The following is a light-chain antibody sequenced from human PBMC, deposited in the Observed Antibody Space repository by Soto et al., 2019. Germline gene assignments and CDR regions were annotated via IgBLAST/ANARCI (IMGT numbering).Light chain of an antibody. CDR2: SNN. Sequence: QSVLTQAPSVSGTPGQRVTISCSGSRSNIEINPVDGYQQITGTARKLLIYSNNQRPSGVPERFSGAKSATSASLAISGLQSEDEADYYCAAWDDNLNGRLFGGGTKLTVL. V-gene: IGLV1-44*01. CDR1: RSNIEINP. J-gene: IGLJ3*02. CDR3: AAWDDNLNGRL.